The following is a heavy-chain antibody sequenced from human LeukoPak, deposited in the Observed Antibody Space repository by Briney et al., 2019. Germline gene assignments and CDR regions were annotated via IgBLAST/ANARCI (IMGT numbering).Heavy chain of an antibody. CDR2: ISSSGSII. CDR1: GFTFSSYE. D-gene: IGHD2-15*01. J-gene: IGHJ4*02. V-gene: IGHV3-48*03. Sequence: GGSLRLSCAASGFTFSSYEMNWVRQAPGKGPEWVSYISSSGSIIYYADSVKGRFTISRDNGKNSLYVQMKSLRAEDTAVYYCARVATYCSGGSCPYYFDYWGQGTLVTVSS. CDR3: ARVATYCSGGSCPYYFDY.